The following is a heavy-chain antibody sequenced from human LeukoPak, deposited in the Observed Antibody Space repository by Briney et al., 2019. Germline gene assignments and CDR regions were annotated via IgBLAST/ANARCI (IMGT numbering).Heavy chain of an antibody. CDR1: GYTSTSYD. J-gene: IGHJ5*02. V-gene: IGHV1-8*03. CDR3: ARGRVPAAIPNNWFDP. D-gene: IGHD2-2*02. CDR2: MNPNSGNT. Sequence: GASVKVSCKASGYTSTSYDINWVRQATGQGLEWMGWMNPNSGNTGYAQKFQGRVTITRNTSISTAYMELSSLRSEDTAVYYCARGRVPAAIPNNWFDPWGQGTLVTVSS.